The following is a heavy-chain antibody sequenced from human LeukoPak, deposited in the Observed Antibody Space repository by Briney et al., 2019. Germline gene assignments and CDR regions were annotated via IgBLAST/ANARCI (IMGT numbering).Heavy chain of an antibody. Sequence: SVKVSCKASGGTFSSYAICWVRQAPGQGLEWMGGIIPIFGTANYAQKFQGRVTITTDESTSTAYMELSSLRSEDTAVYYCAGGSIYCSGGSCYRYYFDYWGQGTLVTVSS. J-gene: IGHJ4*02. CDR2: IIPIFGTA. CDR1: GGTFSSYA. V-gene: IGHV1-69*05. CDR3: AGGSIYCSGGSCYRYYFDY. D-gene: IGHD2-15*01.